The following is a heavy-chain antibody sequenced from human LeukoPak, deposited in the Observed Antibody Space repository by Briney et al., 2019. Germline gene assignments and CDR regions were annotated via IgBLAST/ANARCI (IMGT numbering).Heavy chain of an antibody. D-gene: IGHD3-22*01. J-gene: IGHJ4*02. CDR1: GFTFSTYG. V-gene: IGHV3-23*01. CDR2: INAGGDNT. CDR3: AYLDSSGYYYGRLRY. Sequence: GGSLRLSCAASGFTFSTYGMHWVRQTPGKGLESVSSINAGGDNTHYADSVKGRFITSSDNSKNTLYLQMNSLRAEDTAVYFCAYLDSSGYYYGRLRYWGQGTPVTVSS.